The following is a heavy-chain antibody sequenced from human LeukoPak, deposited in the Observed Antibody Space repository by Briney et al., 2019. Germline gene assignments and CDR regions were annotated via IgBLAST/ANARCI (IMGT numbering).Heavy chain of an antibody. CDR3: VRGNNFLGSCSSTSCPARFDY. CDR1: GGTFSSYA. D-gene: IGHD2-2*01. V-gene: IGHV1-69*04. J-gene: IGHJ4*02. CDR2: IIPILGIA. Sequence: ASVKVSRKASGGTFSSYAISWVRQAPGQGSEWMGRIIPILGIANYAQKFQGRVTITADKSTSTAYMELSGLRSEDTAVYYCVRGNNFLGSCSSTSCPARFDYWGQGTVVTVSS.